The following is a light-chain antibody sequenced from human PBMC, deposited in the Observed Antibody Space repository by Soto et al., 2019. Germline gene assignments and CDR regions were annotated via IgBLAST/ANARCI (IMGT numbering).Light chain of an antibody. CDR2: AAS. V-gene: IGKV3-20*01. Sequence: ESVLTQSPGTLSLSPGERAALSCRASQSVSSSYLAWYQQKSGQAPRLLIYAASTRATGIPDRFSGSGSGTDFPLTISRLEPEDFAVYFCQLYGSSPPRYTFGQGTKLEIK. CDR1: QSVSSSY. CDR3: QLYGSSPPRYT. J-gene: IGKJ2*01.